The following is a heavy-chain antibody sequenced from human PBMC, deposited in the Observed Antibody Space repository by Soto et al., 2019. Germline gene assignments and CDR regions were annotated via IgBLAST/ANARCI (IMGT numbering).Heavy chain of an antibody. CDR1: GGSIINGGYS. CDR2: IYDDGNT. J-gene: IGHJ4*02. D-gene: IGHD5-18*01. CDR3: ARGYSYGYRDY. Sequence: QLQLQESGSGLVMPSQTLSLTCAVSGGSIINGGYSWTWIRQPPGKGLEWIGYIYDDGNTFYNPSLKSRVTISLDRSKNEFTLRVRTVTAADTAVYYWARGYSYGYRDYLGQGTLVTVSS. V-gene: IGHV4-30-2*01.